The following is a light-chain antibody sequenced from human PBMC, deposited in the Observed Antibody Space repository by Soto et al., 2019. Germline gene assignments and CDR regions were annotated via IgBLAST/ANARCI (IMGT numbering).Light chain of an antibody. V-gene: IGLV2-14*01. Sequence: QSALTQPASVSGSPGQSITISCSGTSSDVGSYDHVAWYQQFPGKTPKLMIYAVSNRPSGVSNRFSGSKSGTSASLAISGLQSEDEADYYCAAWDDSLNGWVFGGGTKLTVL. CDR2: AVS. J-gene: IGLJ3*02. CDR1: SSDVGSYDH. CDR3: AAWDDSLNGWV.